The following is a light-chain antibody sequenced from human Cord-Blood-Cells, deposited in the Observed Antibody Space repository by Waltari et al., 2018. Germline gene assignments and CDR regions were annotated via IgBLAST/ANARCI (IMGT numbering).Light chain of an antibody. CDR1: QSISSY. V-gene: IGKV1-39*01. CDR2: AAS. Sequence: DIQMTKSPSSLSAAVGDRVTITCRASQSISSYLNWYQQKPGKAPKLLIYAASSLDTGVPSRFSGSGSGTDFTLTISSLQPEDFATYYCQQSNSTPPWTFGQGTKVEIK. J-gene: IGKJ1*01. CDR3: QQSNSTPPWT.